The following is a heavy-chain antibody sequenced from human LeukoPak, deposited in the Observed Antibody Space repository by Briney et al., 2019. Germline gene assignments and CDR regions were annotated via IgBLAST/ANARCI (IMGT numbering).Heavy chain of an antibody. V-gene: IGHV1-8*01. J-gene: IGHJ4*02. CDR1: GYTFTSYD. D-gene: IGHD1-26*01. CDR3: ARESPRIVVPTTFDY. Sequence: ASVKVSCKASGYTFTSYDINWVRQATGQGLEWMGWMSPNSGSTGYAQRFQGRVTMTRDTSTSTVYMELSSLRSEDTAVYYCARESPRIVVPTTFDYWGQGTLVTVSS. CDR2: MSPNSGST.